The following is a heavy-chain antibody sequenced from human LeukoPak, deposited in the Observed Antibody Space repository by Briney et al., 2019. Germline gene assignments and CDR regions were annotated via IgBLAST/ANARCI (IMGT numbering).Heavy chain of an antibody. CDR2: ITPSSSST. V-gene: IGHV1-46*01. Sequence: GASVKVSCKAYGYTFTNYYIHWVRQAPGQGLEWMGIITPSSSSTTYAQKFQGRVTITRNTSISTAYMELSSLRSEDTAVYYCARGGYSGSYTDFDYWGQGTLVTVSS. D-gene: IGHD1-26*01. J-gene: IGHJ4*02. CDR3: ARGGYSGSYTDFDY. CDR1: GYTFTNYY.